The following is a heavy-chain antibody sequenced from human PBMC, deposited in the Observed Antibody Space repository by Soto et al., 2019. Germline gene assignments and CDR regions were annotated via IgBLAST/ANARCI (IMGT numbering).Heavy chain of an antibody. V-gene: IGHV4-30-4*01. CDR3: AREEGLYYYDDTGYYFDY. J-gene: IGHJ4*02. CDR2: IYHNGNA. D-gene: IGHD3-22*01. CDR1: GGSISSGDYY. Sequence: SETLSLTCTVSGGSISSGDYYWSWIRQPPGKGLEWIGYIYHNGNAYYNPSLQSRVTLSVDTSKNQFSLEVTSVTAADTAVFXXAREEGLYYYDDTGYYFDYWGQGTLVTVS.